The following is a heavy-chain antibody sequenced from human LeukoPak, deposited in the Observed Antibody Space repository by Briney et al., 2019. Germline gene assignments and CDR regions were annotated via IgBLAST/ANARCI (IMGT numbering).Heavy chain of an antibody. V-gene: IGHV3-23*01. CDR1: GFTFRAFG. D-gene: IGHD2/OR15-2a*01. J-gene: IGHJ4*02. CDR2: ISDNSDTT. Sequence: PGGSLRLSCAASGFTFRAFGMTWVRQAPGKGLEWVSVISDNSDTTYYADSVKGRFTISRDNSKNTLYLQMNGLRAEDTAVYYCAEDSAKKYDDYWGQGTLVTVSS. CDR3: AEDSAKKYDDY.